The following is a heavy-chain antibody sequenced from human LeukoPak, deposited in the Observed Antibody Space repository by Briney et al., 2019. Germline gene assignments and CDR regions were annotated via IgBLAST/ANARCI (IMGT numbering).Heavy chain of an antibody. V-gene: IGHV3-23*01. CDR1: GFTFSSYA. Sequence: GGSLRLSCAASGFTFSSYAMSWVRQAPGKGLEWVSAISGSGGSTYYADSVKGRFTVPRDNSKNTLYLQMNSLRAEDTAVYYCAKPVVGDCSSTSCPLENFDLWGRGTLVTVSS. J-gene: IGHJ2*01. D-gene: IGHD2-2*01. CDR2: ISGSGGST. CDR3: AKPVVGDCSSTSCPLENFDL.